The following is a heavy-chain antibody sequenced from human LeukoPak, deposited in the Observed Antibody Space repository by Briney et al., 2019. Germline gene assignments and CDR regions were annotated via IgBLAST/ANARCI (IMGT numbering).Heavy chain of an antibody. V-gene: IGHV3-30-3*01. CDR1: GFTFSSYA. CDR3: ARGYNRNEGLDY. Sequence: PGGSLRLSCAASGFTFSSYAMHWVRQAPGKGLEWVAVISYDGSNKYYADSVKGRFTISRDNSKNTLYLQMNSLRAEDTAVYYCARGYNRNEGLDYWGQGTLVTVSS. D-gene: IGHD1-1*01. J-gene: IGHJ4*02. CDR2: ISYDGSNK.